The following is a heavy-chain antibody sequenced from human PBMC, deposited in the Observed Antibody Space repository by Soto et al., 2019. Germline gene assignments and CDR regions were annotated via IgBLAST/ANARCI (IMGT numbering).Heavy chain of an antibody. D-gene: IGHD3-3*01. CDR3: ASWWSGSRHGFDH. Sequence: SETLSLTCAVSGGSISPYYWSWIRQSPGKGLEWIGYIYYSGSTYYNPSLKSRVTISVDTSKNQFSLKLSSVTAADTAVYYCASWWSGSRHGFDHWVQGTLVTVPS. J-gene: IGHJ5*02. V-gene: IGHV4-59*06. CDR1: GGSISPYY. CDR2: IYYSGST.